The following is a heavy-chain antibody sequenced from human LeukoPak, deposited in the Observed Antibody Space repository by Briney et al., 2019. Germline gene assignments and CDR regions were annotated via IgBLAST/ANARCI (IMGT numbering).Heavy chain of an antibody. CDR1: GFTFSSYW. V-gene: IGHV3-7*01. CDR2: IKQDGSEK. Sequence: PGGSLRLSCAASGFTFSSYWMSWVRQAPGKGLEWVANIKQDGSEKYYVDSVKGRFTISRDNAKNSLYLQMNGLRAEDTAVYYCARDLPDYYGDFEGFDYWGQGTLVTVSS. D-gene: IGHD4-17*01. CDR3: ARDLPDYYGDFEGFDY. J-gene: IGHJ4*02.